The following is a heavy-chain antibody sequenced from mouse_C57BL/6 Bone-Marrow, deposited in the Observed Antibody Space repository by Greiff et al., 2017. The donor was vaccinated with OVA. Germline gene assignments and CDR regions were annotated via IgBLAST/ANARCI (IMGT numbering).Heavy chain of an antibody. CDR1: GYTFTSYW. CDR2: IDPSDSYT. D-gene: IGHD1-3*01. Sequence: QVQLQQSGAELVMPGASVKLSCKASGYTFTSYWMHWVKQRPGQGLEWIGEIDPSDSYTNYNQKFKGKSTLTVDKSSSTAYMQLSSLTSEDSAVYYCARGDNYYFDYWGRGTTLTVTS. CDR3: ARGDNYYFDY. V-gene: IGHV1-69*01. J-gene: IGHJ2*01.